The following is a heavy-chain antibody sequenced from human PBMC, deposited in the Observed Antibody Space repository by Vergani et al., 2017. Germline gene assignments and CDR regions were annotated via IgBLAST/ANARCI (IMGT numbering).Heavy chain of an antibody. CDR2: IIPIFGTA. Sequence: QVQLVQSGAEVKKPGSSVKLSCNASGGTFSSYAIRWVRQAPGQGLEWMGGIIPIFGTAKYAQKFQGRVTITADESTSTDYMELSRLRSEDTGVYYCARDSSDYDILAGTHRLWYFDRWGRGTLVTVSS. J-gene: IGHJ2*01. CDR3: ARDSSDYDILAGTHRLWYFDR. CDR1: GGTFSSYA. D-gene: IGHD3-9*01. V-gene: IGHV1-69*12.